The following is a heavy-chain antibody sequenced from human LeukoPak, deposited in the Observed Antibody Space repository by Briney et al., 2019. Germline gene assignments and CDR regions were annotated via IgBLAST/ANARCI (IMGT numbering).Heavy chain of an antibody. CDR2: IDPSDSYT. Sequence: GESLKTSCKGSGYSFTSYWISWVRQMPGKGLEWMGRIDPSDSYTNYSPSFQGHVTISADKSISTAYLQWSSLKASDTAMHYCAIATYYYGSGSYFDYWGQGTLVTVSS. V-gene: IGHV5-10-1*01. CDR3: AIATYYYGSGSYFDY. D-gene: IGHD3-10*01. CDR1: GYSFTSYW. J-gene: IGHJ4*02.